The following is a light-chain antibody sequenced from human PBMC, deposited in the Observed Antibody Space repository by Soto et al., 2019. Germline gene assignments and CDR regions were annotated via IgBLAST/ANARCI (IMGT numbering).Light chain of an antibody. V-gene: IGLV1-47*02. J-gene: IGLJ7*01. CDR3: ATWDDDLHAAV. CDR2: IND. CDR1: SSNIAKNY. Sequence: QAVVTQPPSTSGTPGQRVTISCSGDSSNIAKNYVYWYQQVPGMAPKLLIYINDQRPSGVPGRFSASTSGTSASLAISGLQSDDEADYYCATWDDDLHAAVFGGGTQLTVL.